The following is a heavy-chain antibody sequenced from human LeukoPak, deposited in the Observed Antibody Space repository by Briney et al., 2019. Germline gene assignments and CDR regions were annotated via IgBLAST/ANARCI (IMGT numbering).Heavy chain of an antibody. Sequence: ASVKVSCKASGYTFTSYDISWVRQAPGQGLEWMGWISAYNGNTNYAQKLQGRVTMTTDASTSTAYMELRSLRSDDTAVYYCARDSGAAAAYEPDYWGQGTLVTVSS. CDR1: GYTFTSYD. V-gene: IGHV1-18*01. CDR2: ISAYNGNT. CDR3: ARDSGAAAAYEPDY. J-gene: IGHJ4*02. D-gene: IGHD6-13*01.